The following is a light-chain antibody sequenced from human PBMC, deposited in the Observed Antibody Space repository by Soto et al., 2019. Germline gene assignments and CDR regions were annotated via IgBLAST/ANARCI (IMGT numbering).Light chain of an antibody. J-gene: IGLJ2*01. Sequence: QSVLTQPASVSGSPGQSITISCTGTSSDVGGYNHVAWYQQYPGKAPKLIIFEVSDRPSGVSSRFSGSKSGNTASLYISGLQPEDEADYYCSSYKRGATLVFGGGTKVTVL. V-gene: IGLV2-14*01. CDR1: SSDVGGYNH. CDR3: SSYKRGATLV. CDR2: EVS.